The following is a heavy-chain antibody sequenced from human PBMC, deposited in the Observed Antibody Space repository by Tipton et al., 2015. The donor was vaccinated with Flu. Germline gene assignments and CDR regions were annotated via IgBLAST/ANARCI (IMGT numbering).Heavy chain of an antibody. D-gene: IGHD2-2*01. CDR2: VYYTGDT. Sequence: TLSLTCTASGDSFTTSSHHWAWIRQPPGKGLEWLGSVYYTGDTFYNPSLASRVSMSVDTSKSQFSLRLTSVTATDTAVYYCATVTSFYFFFDSWGQGTLVAVSS. V-gene: IGHV4-39*07. CDR3: ATVTSFYFFFDS. CDR1: GDSFTTSSHH. J-gene: IGHJ4*02.